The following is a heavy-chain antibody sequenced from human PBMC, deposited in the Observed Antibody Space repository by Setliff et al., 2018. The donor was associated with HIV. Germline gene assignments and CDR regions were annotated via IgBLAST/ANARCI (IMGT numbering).Heavy chain of an antibody. CDR1: GYSLTSYS. CDR2: INTNTGNP. D-gene: IGHD6-13*01. J-gene: IGHJ6*03. CDR3: ARATIAAAGNYYYYYMDV. V-gene: IGHV7-4-1*02. Sequence: ASVKVSCKASGYSLTSYSINWVRQAPGQGLEWMGYINTNTGNPTYAQGFTGRFVFSVDTPVSTAYLQISSLKADDTAVYYCARATIAAAGNYYYYYMDVWGKGTTVTVTS.